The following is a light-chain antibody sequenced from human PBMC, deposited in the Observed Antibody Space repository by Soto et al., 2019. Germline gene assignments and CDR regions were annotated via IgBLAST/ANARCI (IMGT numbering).Light chain of an antibody. CDR2: AAS. V-gene: IGKV1-39*01. J-gene: IGKJ2*01. Sequence: DIPMTQSPSSLSASVGDRVSISCRASQSIRSHLNWYQQKPGKAPKLVIYAASSLQSGVPSRFSGSGSGTDFTLIVNSLQPEDFATYYCQQSYGTPYTFGQGTKLESK. CDR3: QQSYGTPYT. CDR1: QSIRSH.